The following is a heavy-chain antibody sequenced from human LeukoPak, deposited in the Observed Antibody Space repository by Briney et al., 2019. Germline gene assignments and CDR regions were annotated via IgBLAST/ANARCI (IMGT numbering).Heavy chain of an antibody. CDR2: ISYDGSNK. Sequence: GGSLRLSCAASGFTFSSYGMHCVRQAPGKGLEWVAVISYDGSNKYYADSVKGRFTISRDNSKNTLYLQMNSLRAEDTAVYYCAKDGDVWGQGTTVTVSS. CDR1: GFTFSSYG. V-gene: IGHV3-30*18. J-gene: IGHJ6*02. CDR3: AKDGDV.